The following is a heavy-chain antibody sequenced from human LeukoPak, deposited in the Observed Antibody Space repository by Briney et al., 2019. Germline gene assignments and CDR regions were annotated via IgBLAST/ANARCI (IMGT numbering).Heavy chain of an antibody. CDR2: ISSGSDFI. D-gene: IGHD4-11*01. V-gene: IGHV3-48*01. J-gene: IGHJ4*02. CDR3: ARVWQDYSNTDY. CDR1: GFTFSAFH. Sequence: GGSLRLSCAASGFTFSAFHMNWVRQAPVKGLQWVAYISSGSDFIVYADSVRGRFAISRDNAKNSLFLQMNSLTAEDTAVYYCARVWQDYSNTDYWGQGTLVAVSS.